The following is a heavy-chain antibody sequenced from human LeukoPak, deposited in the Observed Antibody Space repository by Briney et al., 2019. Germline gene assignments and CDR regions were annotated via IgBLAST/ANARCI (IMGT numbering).Heavy chain of an antibody. CDR1: GGSVSSYY. CDR3: ARALSYCSGGSCYSWYFDY. Sequence: SETLSLTCTVSGGSVSSYYWSWIRQPPGKGLEWIGYIYYSGSTNYNPSLKSRVTISVDTSKNQFSLKLNSITTADTAVYYCARALSYCSGGSCYSWYFDYWGQGTLVTVSS. D-gene: IGHD2-15*01. V-gene: IGHV4-59*02. CDR2: IYYSGST. J-gene: IGHJ4*02.